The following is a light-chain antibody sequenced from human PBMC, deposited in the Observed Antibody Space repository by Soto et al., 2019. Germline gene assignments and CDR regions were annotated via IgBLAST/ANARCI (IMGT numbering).Light chain of an antibody. J-gene: IGKJ1*01. Sequence: EIVLTQSPATLSLSPGERATLSCRASQSVSSYLAWYQQKPGQAPRLLIYDASNRATGIPARFSGSGSGTDFTLTISSLEPEDFAVYYCLQRSDWPRTFGQGTKVEIK. CDR1: QSVSSY. CDR2: DAS. V-gene: IGKV3-11*01. CDR3: LQRSDWPRT.